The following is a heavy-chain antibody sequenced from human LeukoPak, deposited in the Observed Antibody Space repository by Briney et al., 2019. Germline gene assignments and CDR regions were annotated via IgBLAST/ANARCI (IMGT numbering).Heavy chain of an antibody. J-gene: IGHJ4*02. D-gene: IGHD2-21*02. CDR3: TRPCAGDCTDNY. Sequence: GRSLRLSCAASGFIFSDSAMHWVRQASGKGLEWVGRIRSKANNYATTYAASVKGRFTISRDDSKNTAYLQMSSLKIEDTAVYYCTRPCAGDCTDNYWGQGTLVTVSS. CDR1: GFIFSDSA. CDR2: IRSKANNYAT. V-gene: IGHV3-73*01.